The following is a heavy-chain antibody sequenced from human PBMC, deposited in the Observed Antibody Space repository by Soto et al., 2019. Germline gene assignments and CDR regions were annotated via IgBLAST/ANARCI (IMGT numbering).Heavy chain of an antibody. V-gene: IGHV4-39*01. CDR3: ARNQPQRYCSGGTCRPAYGMDV. J-gene: IGHJ6*02. CDR2: IYYSGDT. CDR1: GGSISSDSFY. D-gene: IGHD2-15*01. Sequence: SETLSLTGTVSGGSISSDSFYWAWIRQPPGKGLEWIGIIYYSGDTYYNPSLAGRLTMSGDTSNQFSLTLRSVTAADTALYYCARNQPQRYCSGGTCRPAYGMDVWGQGTTVTVSS.